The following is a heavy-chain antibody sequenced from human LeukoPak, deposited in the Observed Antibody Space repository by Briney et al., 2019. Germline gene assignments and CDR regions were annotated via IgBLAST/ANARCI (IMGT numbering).Heavy chain of an antibody. J-gene: IGHJ5*02. V-gene: IGHV4-34*01. Sequence: SETLSLTCTVSGGSISSYYWSWIRQPPGKGLEWIGEINHSGSTNYNPSLKSRVTISVDTSKNQFSLKLSSVTAADTAVYYCARGGPSSGPYSSGWYSPLFAEPWFDPWGQGTLVTVSS. CDR3: ARGGPSSGPYSSGWYSPLFAEPWFDP. CDR1: GGSISSYY. D-gene: IGHD6-19*01. CDR2: INHSGST.